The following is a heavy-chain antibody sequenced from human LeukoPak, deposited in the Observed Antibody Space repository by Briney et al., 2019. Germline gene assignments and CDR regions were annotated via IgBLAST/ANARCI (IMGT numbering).Heavy chain of an antibody. V-gene: IGHV4-34*01. J-gene: IGHJ4*02. Sequence: PSETLSLTCAVYGGSFSGYYWSWIRQPPGKGLEWIGEINHSGSTNYNPSLKSRVTISVDTSKNQFSLKLSSVTAADTAVYYCARGGYKSGSYYYHFDYWGQGTLVTVSS. CDR3: ARGGYKSGSYYYHFDY. CDR1: GGSFSGYY. D-gene: IGHD1-26*01. CDR2: INHSGST.